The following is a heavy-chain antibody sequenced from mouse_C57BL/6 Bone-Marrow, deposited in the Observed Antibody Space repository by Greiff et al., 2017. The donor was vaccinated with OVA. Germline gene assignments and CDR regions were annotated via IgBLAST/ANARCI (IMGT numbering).Heavy chain of an antibody. Sequence: EVQVVESGPELVKPGASVKISCKASGYSFTGYYMNWVKQSPEKSLEWIGEINPSTGGTTYNQKFKAKATLTVDKSSSTAYMQLKSLTSEDSAVYYCAREEYYYGSRAHFDYWGQGTTLTGSS. J-gene: IGHJ2*01. D-gene: IGHD1-1*01. CDR2: INPSTGGT. CDR3: AREEYYYGSRAHFDY. V-gene: IGHV1-42*01. CDR1: GYSFTGYY.